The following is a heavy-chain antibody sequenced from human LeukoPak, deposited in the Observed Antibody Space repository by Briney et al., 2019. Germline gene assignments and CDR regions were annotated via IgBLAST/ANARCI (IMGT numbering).Heavy chain of an antibody. D-gene: IGHD3-22*01. CDR2: IYWDDDR. CDR1: GFSLNTRGVG. V-gene: IGHV2-5*02. Sequence: SGPTLVNPTQTLTLTCTFSGFSLNTRGVGVGWIRQPPGRALEWLALIYWDDDRRYSPSLKSRLTITKDPSKNQVVLKMTNMDPVDTDTYFCAHRKNYYDSSVFDNWGQGTLVTVSS. J-gene: IGHJ4*02. CDR3: AHRKNYYDSSVFDN.